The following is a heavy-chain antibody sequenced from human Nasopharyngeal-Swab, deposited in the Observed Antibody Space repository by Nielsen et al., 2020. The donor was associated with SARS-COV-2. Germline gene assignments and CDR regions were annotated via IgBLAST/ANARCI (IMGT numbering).Heavy chain of an antibody. CDR1: GFTVSSKY. CDR2: IYSGGQT. D-gene: IGHD4-17*01. CDR3: ARQEDYVLDY. J-gene: IGHJ4*02. V-gene: IGHV3-66*02. Sequence: GGSLRLSCAASGFTVSSKYMSRVRQAPGKGLEWVSVIYSGGQTYYADSVKGRFTISRDNSKNTLYLQMNSLRAEDTAVYYCARQEDYVLDYWGQGTLVTVSS.